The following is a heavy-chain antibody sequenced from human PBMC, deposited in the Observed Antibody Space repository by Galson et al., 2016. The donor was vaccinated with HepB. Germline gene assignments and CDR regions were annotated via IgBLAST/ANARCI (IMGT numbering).Heavy chain of an antibody. V-gene: IGHV1-8*01. Sequence: SVKVSCKASGYTFTNYDLNWVRQATGQGLEWMGWMNPKTGKTVYAQRFQGRVTMTRNTSISTAYMEVTSLKSEDAAVYYCARGGYGGYLFHWGQGTLVTVPS. CDR1: GYTFTNYD. CDR2: MNPKTGKT. J-gene: IGHJ4*02. D-gene: IGHD4/OR15-4a*01. CDR3: ARGGYGGYLFH.